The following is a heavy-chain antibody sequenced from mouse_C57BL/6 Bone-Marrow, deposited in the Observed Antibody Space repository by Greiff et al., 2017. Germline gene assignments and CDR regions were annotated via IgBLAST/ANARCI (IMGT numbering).Heavy chain of an antibody. D-gene: IGHD2-1*01. V-gene: IGHV1-59*01. CDR3: ARKSHHGNWFAY. J-gene: IGHJ3*01. Sequence: VQLQQPGAELVRPGTSVKLSCKASGYTFTSYWMHWVKQRPGQGLEWIGVIDPSDSYTNYNQKFKGKATLTEDTSSSTAYMQLSSLTSEDSAVYYCARKSHHGNWFAYWGQGTLVTVSA. CDR1: GYTFTSYW. CDR2: IDPSDSYT.